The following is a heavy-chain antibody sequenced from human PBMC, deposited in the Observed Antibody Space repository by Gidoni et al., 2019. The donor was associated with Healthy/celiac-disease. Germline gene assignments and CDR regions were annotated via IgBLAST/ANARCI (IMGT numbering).Heavy chain of an antibody. CDR2: IWYDGSNK. Sequence: QVQLVESGGGVVQPGRSLRLSCAASGFTFSSYGMHWVRQAPGKGLEWVAVIWYDGSNKYYADSVKGRFTISRDNSKNTLYLQMNSLRAEDTAVYYCARDQSMVVAATGPFDYWGQGTLVTVSS. J-gene: IGHJ4*02. D-gene: IGHD2-15*01. CDR1: GFTFSSYG. CDR3: ARDQSMVVAATGPFDY. V-gene: IGHV3-33*01.